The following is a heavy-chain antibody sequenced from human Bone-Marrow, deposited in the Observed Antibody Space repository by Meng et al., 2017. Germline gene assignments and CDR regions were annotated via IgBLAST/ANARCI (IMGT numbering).Heavy chain of an antibody. CDR1: GVSFTDAW. V-gene: IGHV3-15*04. D-gene: IGHD6-13*01. Sequence: EVQLVEPVGGSVKPGGSLRFSWLASGVSFTDAWMSWVRQAPGKGLEWVGRIETKSEGGTADYAAPVKGRFSISRDDSKNTLYLQMNTLISEDTGVYFCATGAAAADHWGQGTLVTVSS. CDR2: IETKSEGGTA. J-gene: IGHJ4*02. CDR3: ATGAAAADH.